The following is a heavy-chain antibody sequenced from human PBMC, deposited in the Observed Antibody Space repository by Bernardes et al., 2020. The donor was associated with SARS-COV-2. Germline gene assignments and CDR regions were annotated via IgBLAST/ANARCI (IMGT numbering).Heavy chain of an antibody. CDR3: AKDGVQYDILTGYPS. CDR2: ISGSGGST. Sequence: GGSLRLSCAASGFTFSSYAMSWVRQAPGKGLEWVSAISGSGGSTYYADSVKGRFTISRDNSKNTLYLQMNSLRAEDTAVYYCAKDGVQYDILTGYPSWGQGTLVTVSS. D-gene: IGHD3-9*01. J-gene: IGHJ5*02. V-gene: IGHV3-23*01. CDR1: GFTFSSYA.